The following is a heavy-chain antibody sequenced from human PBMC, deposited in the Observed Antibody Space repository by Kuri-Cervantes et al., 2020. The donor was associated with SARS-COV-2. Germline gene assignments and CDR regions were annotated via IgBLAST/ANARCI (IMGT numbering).Heavy chain of an antibody. Sequence: GGSLRLSCAASGFTFSSYSMNWVRQAPGKGLEWVSYISSSSSTIYYADSVKGRFTISRDNAKNSLYLQMNSLRAEDTAVYYCARDFQYCTNGVCYTGNMDYWGQGTLVTVSS. CDR1: GFTFSSYS. CDR3: ARDFQYCTNGVCYTGNMDY. J-gene: IGHJ4*02. V-gene: IGHV3-48*04. CDR2: ISSSSSTI. D-gene: IGHD2-8*01.